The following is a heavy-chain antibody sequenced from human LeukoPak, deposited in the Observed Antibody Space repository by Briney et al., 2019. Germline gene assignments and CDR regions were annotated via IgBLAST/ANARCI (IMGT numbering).Heavy chain of an antibody. V-gene: IGHV3-64D*06. D-gene: IGHD6-13*01. CDR3: KSSPVGTFAS. CDR1: GFTFSTYA. J-gene: IGHJ4*02. CDR2: ISSNGGGT. Sequence: QPGGSLRLSCSASGFTFSTYAMHWVRQAPGKGLEYVSAISSNGGGTYYADSVKGRFTISRDNSKNTLYLQMSSLRPEDTAVYYCKSSPVGTFASWGQGTLVTVSS.